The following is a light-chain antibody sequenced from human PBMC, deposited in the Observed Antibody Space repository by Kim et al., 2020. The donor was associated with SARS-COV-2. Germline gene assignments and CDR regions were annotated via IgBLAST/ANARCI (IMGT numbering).Light chain of an antibody. CDR1: QYICGSNY. CDR2: DVQ. Sequence: PGQAIPNSRHWGSQYICGSNYVSWDQTQPGKGPKPLNYDVQKRPSGVSNRFSGPKSGKTASLTISGLQAEDETDFYCSSYTSSTTVFGGGTQLTVL. J-gene: IGLJ2*01. CDR3: SSYTSSTTV. V-gene: IGLV2-14*04.